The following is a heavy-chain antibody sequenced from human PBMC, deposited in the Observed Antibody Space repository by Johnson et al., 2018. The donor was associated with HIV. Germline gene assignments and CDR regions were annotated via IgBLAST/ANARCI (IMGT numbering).Heavy chain of an antibody. J-gene: IGHJ3*01. CDR2: TTYDGTNK. CDR3: ARLPSGYSRDGFNV. CDR1: GFTFSSYD. V-gene: IGHV3-30*03. Sequence: QVQLVESGGGVVRPGGSLRLSCAASGFTFSSYDMHWVRQAPGKGLEWVAVTTYDGTNKYYADSVKGRFTISRDNSKNTLYLQMNRLRAEDTAVYYCARLPSGYSRDGFNVWGQGTMVTLSS. D-gene: IGHD5-18*01.